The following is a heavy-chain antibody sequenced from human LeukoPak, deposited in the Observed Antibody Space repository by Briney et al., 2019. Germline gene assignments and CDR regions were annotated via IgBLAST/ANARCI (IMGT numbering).Heavy chain of an antibody. V-gene: IGHV1-69*13. Sequence: ASVKVSCKASGGTFSSYAISWVRQAPGQGLEWMGGIIPIFGTANYAQKFQGRVTITADESTSTAYMEPSSLRSEDTAVYYCALTQQTYYYYGMDVWGQGTTVTVSS. CDR1: GGTFSSYA. J-gene: IGHJ6*02. CDR2: IIPIFGTA. D-gene: IGHD1/OR15-1a*01. CDR3: ALTQQTYYYYGMDV.